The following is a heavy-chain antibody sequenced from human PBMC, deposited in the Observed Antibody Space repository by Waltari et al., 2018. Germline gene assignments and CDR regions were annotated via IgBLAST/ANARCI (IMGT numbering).Heavy chain of an antibody. V-gene: IGHV3-66*02. CDR2: IYSGGST. CDR3: ARAGSGWYHDAFDI. CDR1: GFTVSSTY. J-gene: IGHJ3*02. D-gene: IGHD6-19*01. Sequence: EVQLVESGGGLVQPGGSLRLSCAASGFTVSSTYMSWVRQAPGKGLEWVSVIYSGGSTYYADSVKGRFTISRDNSKNTLYLQMNSLRAEDTAVYYCARAGSGWYHDAFDIWGQGTMVTVSS.